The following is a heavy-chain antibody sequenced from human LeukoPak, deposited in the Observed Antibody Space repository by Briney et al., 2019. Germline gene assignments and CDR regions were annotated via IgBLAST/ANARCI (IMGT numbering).Heavy chain of an antibody. CDR3: ARAGSGSYYPNVYYYYGMDA. J-gene: IGHJ6*02. D-gene: IGHD3-10*01. Sequence: GGSLRLSCAASGFTVSSNYMSWVRQAPGKGLEWVSVIYSGGSTYYADSVKGRFTISRDNSKNTLYVQMNSLRAEDTAVYYCARAGSGSYYPNVYYYYGMDAWGQGTTVTVSS. V-gene: IGHV3-66*01. CDR1: GFTVSSNY. CDR2: IYSGGST.